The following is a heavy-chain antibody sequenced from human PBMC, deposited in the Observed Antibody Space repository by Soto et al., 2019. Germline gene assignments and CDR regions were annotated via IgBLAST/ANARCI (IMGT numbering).Heavy chain of an antibody. Sequence: GESLKISCKASGYIFINQWITWVRQMPGKGLEWMGNIDPSDSYTNYSPSFQGHVTISVDKSIRTAYLQWTSLKTSDTAIYYCASGRWNLHFHYWGQGSLVTVS. CDR2: IDPSDSYT. V-gene: IGHV5-10-1*01. CDR3: ASGRWNLHFHY. D-gene: IGHD2-15*01. J-gene: IGHJ4*02. CDR1: GYIFINQW.